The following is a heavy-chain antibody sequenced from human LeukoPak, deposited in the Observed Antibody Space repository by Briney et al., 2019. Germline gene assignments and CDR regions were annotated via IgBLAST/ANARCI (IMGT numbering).Heavy chain of an antibody. CDR1: GGSFSGYY. V-gene: IGHV4-34*01. Sequence: SETLSLTCAVYGGSFSGYYWSWIRQPPGKGLEWIGEINHSGSTNYNPSLKSRVTISVDTSKNQFSLKLSSVTAADTAVYYCARWVAYYYYGMDVWGQGTTVTVSS. CDR2: INHSGST. CDR3: ARWVAYYYYGMDV. J-gene: IGHJ6*02.